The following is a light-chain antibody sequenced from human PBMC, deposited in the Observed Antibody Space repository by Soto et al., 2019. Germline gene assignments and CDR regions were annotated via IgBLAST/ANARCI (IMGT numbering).Light chain of an antibody. CDR3: QQYDRSPWT. Sequence: DIQMTQSPSTLSASVGDRVTITCRASQNINTGLAWYQQKPGKAPKFLIHKASNLESGVPARFSGSGSGTEFIFTISSLQPDDFANYFCQQYDRSPWTFGQGTKVEMK. CDR2: KAS. CDR1: QNINTG. J-gene: IGKJ1*01. V-gene: IGKV1-5*03.